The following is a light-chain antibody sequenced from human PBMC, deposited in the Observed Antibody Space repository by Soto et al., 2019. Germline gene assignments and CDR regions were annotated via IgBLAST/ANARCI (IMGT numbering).Light chain of an antibody. V-gene: IGKV4-1*01. CDR2: WAS. J-gene: IGKJ4*01. Sequence: DIVMTQSPDSLAVSLGERATINCKSSQSVLYSSNNKNYLAWYQQKPGQPPKLLIYWASTRESGVPDRFSGSGSGTDFTLTISRLQSEDFAVYYCQQYNNWPPLTFGGGTKVDIK. CDR3: QQYNNWPPLT. CDR1: QSVLYSSNNKNY.